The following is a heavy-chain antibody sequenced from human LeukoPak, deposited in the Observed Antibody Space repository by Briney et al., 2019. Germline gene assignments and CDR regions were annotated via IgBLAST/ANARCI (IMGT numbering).Heavy chain of an antibody. V-gene: IGHV4-59*01. Sequence: SETLSLTCTVSGGSISSYYWSWIRQPPGKGLEWIGYIYYSGSTNYNPSLKSRVTISVDTSKNQFSLKLSSVTAADTAVYYCARAPLNDYGDHRWDAFDIWGQGTMVTVSS. CDR3: ARAPLNDYGDHRWDAFDI. CDR1: GGSISSYY. D-gene: IGHD4-17*01. J-gene: IGHJ3*02. CDR2: IYYSGST.